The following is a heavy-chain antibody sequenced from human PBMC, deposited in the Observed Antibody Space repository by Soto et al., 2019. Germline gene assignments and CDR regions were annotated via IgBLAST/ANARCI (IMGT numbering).Heavy chain of an antibody. CDR1: GGTFSSYA. Sequence: SVKVSCKASGGTFSSYAISWVRQAPGQGLEWMGGIIPIFGTANYAQKFQGRVTITADESTSTAYMELSSLRSEDTAVYYCAREREAARSDAFDIWGQGTMVTVSS. CDR3: AREREAARSDAFDI. V-gene: IGHV1-69*13. D-gene: IGHD6-6*01. J-gene: IGHJ3*02. CDR2: IIPIFGTA.